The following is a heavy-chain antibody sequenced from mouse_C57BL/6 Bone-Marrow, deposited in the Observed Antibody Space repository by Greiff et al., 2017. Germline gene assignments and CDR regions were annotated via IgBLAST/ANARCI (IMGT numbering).Heavy chain of an antibody. CDR1: GYTFTSYW. J-gene: IGHJ3*01. CDR2: IYPGSGST. Sequence: QVQLKQPGAELVKPGASVKMSCKASGYTFTSYWITWVKQRPGQGLEWIGDIYPGSGSTNYNGKFKSKATLTVDTSSSTAYMQLSSLTSEDSAVYYCAREEIRAFAYWGQGTLVTVSA. CDR3: AREEIRAFAY. V-gene: IGHV1-55*01.